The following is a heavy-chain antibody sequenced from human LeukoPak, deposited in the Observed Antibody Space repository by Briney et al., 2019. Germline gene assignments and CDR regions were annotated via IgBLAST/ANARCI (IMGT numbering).Heavy chain of an antibody. J-gene: IGHJ4*02. CDR1: GFTFTDYG. CDR3: ARGRAPDY. V-gene: IGHV3-30*02. Sequence: GGSLRLSCVASGFTFTDYGIHWVRQAPGKGLQWVSFIRYDRTNKYYADSVKGRFTISRDNAKNSLYLQMNSLRAEDTAVYYCARGRAPDYWGQGTLVTVSS. CDR2: IRYDRTNK.